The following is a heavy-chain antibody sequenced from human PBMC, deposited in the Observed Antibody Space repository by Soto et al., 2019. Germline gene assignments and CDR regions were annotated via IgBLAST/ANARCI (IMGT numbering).Heavy chain of an antibody. Sequence: QVQLVQSGAEVKKPGASVRVSCKASGYTFTSYSMHWVRQAPGQGLEWMGIINPSSGRRSYAQNFQGRVTMTSATSTSIVYMEMSSLKSEDTAVYYCARDHNFGFILYAMDVWGQGTTVTVSS. V-gene: IGHV1-46*01. D-gene: IGHD2-15*01. CDR3: ARDHNFGFILYAMDV. CDR1: GYTFTSYS. J-gene: IGHJ6*02. CDR2: INPSSGRR.